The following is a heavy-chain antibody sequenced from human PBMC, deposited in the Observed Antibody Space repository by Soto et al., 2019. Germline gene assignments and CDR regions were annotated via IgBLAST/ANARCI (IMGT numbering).Heavy chain of an antibody. CDR2: IHHSGAT. CDR1: GASMTTDTW. V-gene: IGHV4-4*02. D-gene: IGHD3-9*01. CDR3: ARRYAFDF. J-gene: IGHJ4*02. Sequence: QVQLRESGPGLVKPSGTLSLTCAVSGASMTTDTWWSWDRQPPGKGLEWIGEIHHSGATNYNPSLKSRVTTSIVQSTNHFSLKLNSVTAADTAVYFCARRYAFDFWGQGTLVTVSS.